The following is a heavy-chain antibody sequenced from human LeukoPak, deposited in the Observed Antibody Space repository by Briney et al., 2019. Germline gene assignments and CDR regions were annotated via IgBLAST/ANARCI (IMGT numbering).Heavy chain of an antibody. CDR3: ARGRGEVVVAAWDVFDI. CDR2: MFYSGTT. CDR1: GGAISSYY. D-gene: IGHD2-15*01. J-gene: IGHJ3*02. V-gene: IGHV4-59*08. Sequence: SETLSLTCTVSGGAISSYYWSWIRQPPGQGLEWIAYMFYSGTTNYNPSLRSRATISVDTSKNQFSLRLSSVTAADTAVYYCARGRGEVVVAAWDVFDIWGQGTMVTVSS.